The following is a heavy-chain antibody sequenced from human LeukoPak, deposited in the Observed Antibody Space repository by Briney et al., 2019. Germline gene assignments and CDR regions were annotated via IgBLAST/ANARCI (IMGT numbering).Heavy chain of an antibody. D-gene: IGHD3-22*01. CDR1: GFTFSSYD. V-gene: IGHV3-23*01. J-gene: IGHJ4*02. CDR3: VKDQGFYYDSSVYY. Sequence: PGGSLRLSCAASGFTFSSYDMSWVRQAPGKGLEWVSAISGSGGGTYYGDSVKGRFTISRDNSKNTLYLKRNSLRAEDTAVYYCVKDQGFYYDSSVYYWGQGTLVTVSS. CDR2: ISGSGGGT.